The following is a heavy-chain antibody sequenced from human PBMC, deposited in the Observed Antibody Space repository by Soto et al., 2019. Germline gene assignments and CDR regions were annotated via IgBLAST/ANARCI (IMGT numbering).Heavy chain of an antibody. CDR1: GYTFTRNG. CDR2: ISPNSGNI. D-gene: IGHD4-4*01. J-gene: IGHJ6*04. V-gene: IGHV1-18*01. CDR3: VKGRHSNCWPSRDV. Sequence: QVHLVQSGAEVKKPGASVNVSCKTSGYTFTRNGISWVRQAPGQGLEWMGWISPNSGNIKYAQKIQGRVIMTTDTSTSTGYMGLRSLRSDDTAGYYCVKGRHSNCWPSRDVWGAGTTVTVSS.